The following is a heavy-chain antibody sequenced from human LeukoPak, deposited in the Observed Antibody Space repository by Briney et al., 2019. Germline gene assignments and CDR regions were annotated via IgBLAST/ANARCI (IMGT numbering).Heavy chain of an antibody. CDR3: AKPRVGIAAAGPFDY. CDR1: GFIVSHNY. V-gene: IGHV3-53*05. CDR2: IYIDGTT. D-gene: IGHD6-13*01. J-gene: IGHJ4*02. Sequence: GGSLRLSCAASGFIVSHNYMTWVRQAPGKGLEWISVIYIDGTTYYADSVKGRFTISRDNSKNTLYLQMNSLRAEDTAVYYCAKPRVGIAAAGPFDYWGQGTLVTVSS.